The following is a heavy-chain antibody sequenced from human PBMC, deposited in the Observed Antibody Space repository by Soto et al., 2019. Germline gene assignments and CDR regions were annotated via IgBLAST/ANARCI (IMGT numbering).Heavy chain of an antibody. J-gene: IGHJ6*02. CDR1: GFTFSSYA. D-gene: IGHD3-9*01. CDR3: SRVVRYFDTPFGMDV. Sequence: EVQLLESGEGLVQPGGSLKLSCAASGFTFSSYAMSWVRQAPGKGLEGVSGIGGSGGNTYYADSVKGRFTISRDNSKNTLFLQMNSLRAEDTAEYYCSRVVRYFDTPFGMDVWGQGTTVTVSS. V-gene: IGHV3-23*01. CDR2: IGGSGGNT.